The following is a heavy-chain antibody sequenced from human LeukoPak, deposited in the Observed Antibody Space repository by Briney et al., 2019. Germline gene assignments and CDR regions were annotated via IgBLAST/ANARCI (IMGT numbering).Heavy chain of an antibody. Sequence: GRSLRLSCAASGFXFSSYAIHWVRQAPGKGLEWVAVISYDGSNKYYADSVKGRFTISRDNSKNTLYLQMNSLRAEDTAVYYCARQRLGYCSGGSCYSSHNWFDPWGQGTLVTVSS. D-gene: IGHD2-15*01. CDR3: ARQRLGYCSGGSCYSSHNWFDP. V-gene: IGHV3-30-3*01. CDR2: ISYDGSNK. J-gene: IGHJ5*02. CDR1: GFXFSSYA.